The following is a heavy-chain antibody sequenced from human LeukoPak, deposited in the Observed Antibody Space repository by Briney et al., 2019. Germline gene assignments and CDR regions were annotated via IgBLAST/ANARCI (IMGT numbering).Heavy chain of an antibody. CDR1: GFTFSSYS. J-gene: IGHJ4*02. CDR2: ISSSSSTI. D-gene: IGHD3-10*01. V-gene: IGHV3-48*01. CDR3: ARPYEGFGELLWIDY. Sequence: PGGSLRLSCAASGFTFSSYSMNWVRQAPGKGLEWVSYISSSSSTIYYADSVKGRFTISRDNSKNTLYLQMNSLRAEDTAVYYCARPYEGFGELLWIDYWGQGTLVTVSS.